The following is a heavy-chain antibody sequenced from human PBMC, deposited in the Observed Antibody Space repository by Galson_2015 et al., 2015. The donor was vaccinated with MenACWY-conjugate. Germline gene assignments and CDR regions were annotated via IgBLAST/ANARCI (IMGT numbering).Heavy chain of an antibody. V-gene: IGHV3-7*03. D-gene: IGHD2-2*01. Sequence: SLRLSCAASGFTFSKYWMTWVRQAPGKGLEWVANINQDRSEKYYVDSVKGRFTISRDNAKNSLSLQMNSLRVEDTAVYYCARDRRYCASTTCPYFYYGLDVWGQGTTVTVSS. J-gene: IGHJ6*02. CDR2: INQDRSEK. CDR1: GFTFSKYW. CDR3: ARDRRYCASTTCPYFYYGLDV.